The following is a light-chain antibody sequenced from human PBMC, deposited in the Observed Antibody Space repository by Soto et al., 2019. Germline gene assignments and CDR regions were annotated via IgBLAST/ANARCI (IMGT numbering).Light chain of an antibody. Sequence: QSVLTQPASVSGSPGQSITISCTGTSSDVGTYTLVSWYQQHPGKAPKLVIYEVNKRPAGVSKRFSGSRSGDTASLTISGLQAEDEADYYCQVWDSSSDHHVFGAGTKLTVL. CDR1: SSDVGTYTL. CDR2: EVN. CDR3: QVWDSSSDHHV. J-gene: IGLJ1*01. V-gene: IGLV2-23*02.